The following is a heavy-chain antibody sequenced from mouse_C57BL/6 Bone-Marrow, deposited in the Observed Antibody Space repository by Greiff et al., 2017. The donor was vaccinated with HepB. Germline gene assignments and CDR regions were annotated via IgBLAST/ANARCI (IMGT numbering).Heavy chain of an antibody. D-gene: IGHD2-4*01. J-gene: IGHJ2*01. CDR1: GYTFTSYW. CDR2: INPSSGYT. V-gene: IGHV1-7*01. CDR3: ADRGLRRGYYFDY. Sequence: QVQLKESGAELAKPGASVKLSCKASGYTFTSYWMHWVKQRPGQGLEWIGYINPSSGYTKYNQKFKDKATLTADKSSSTAYMQLSSLTYEDSAVYYCADRGLRRGYYFDYWGQGTTLTVSS.